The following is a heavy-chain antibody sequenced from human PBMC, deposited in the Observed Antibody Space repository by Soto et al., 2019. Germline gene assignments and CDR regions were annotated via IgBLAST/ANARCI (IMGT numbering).Heavy chain of an antibody. J-gene: IGHJ4*02. Sequence: QVQLVQSGAEVKKPGASVKVSCKASGYTFTSYGISWVRQAPGQGLEWMGWISAYNDNPNYAQKLQGRVTVTTDTSTSTGYMELRSLRSDDTAVYYCAREYCTSTSCYGVDYWGQGTLVTVSS. CDR1: GYTFTSYG. CDR2: ISAYNDNP. CDR3: AREYCTSTSCYGVDY. D-gene: IGHD2-2*01. V-gene: IGHV1-18*01.